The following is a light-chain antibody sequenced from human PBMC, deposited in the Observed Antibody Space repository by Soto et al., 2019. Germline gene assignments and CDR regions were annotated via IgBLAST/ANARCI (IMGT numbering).Light chain of an antibody. Sequence: EIVRTQSPAILSVSPGGRATLSCRASQSVSSNLAWYQQKPGQAPRLLIYGASTRATGIPARFSGSGSGTEFTLTISSLQSEDFAVYYCQQYNNWLWTFGQGTKVDIK. CDR2: GAS. CDR1: QSVSSN. J-gene: IGKJ1*01. V-gene: IGKV3-15*01. CDR3: QQYNNWLWT.